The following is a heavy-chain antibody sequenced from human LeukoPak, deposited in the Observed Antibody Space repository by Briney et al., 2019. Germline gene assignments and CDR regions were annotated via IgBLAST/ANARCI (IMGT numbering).Heavy chain of an antibody. D-gene: IGHD3-10*01. V-gene: IGHV3-7*01. J-gene: IGHJ4*02. Sequence: GGSLRLSCAASAFAFSSYPMSWVRQAPGKGLEWVANIKQDGSEKYYVDSVKGRFTISRDNAKNSLYLQMNSLRAEDTAVYYCARIRVMDLYYFDYWGQGTLVTVSS. CDR2: IKQDGSEK. CDR1: AFAFSSYP. CDR3: ARIRVMDLYYFDY.